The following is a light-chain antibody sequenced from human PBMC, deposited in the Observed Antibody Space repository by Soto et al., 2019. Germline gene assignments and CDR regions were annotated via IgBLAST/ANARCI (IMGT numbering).Light chain of an antibody. CDR2: DVS. J-gene: IGLJ1*01. V-gene: IGLV2-11*01. Sequence: QSVLTQPRSVSGSPGRSVTISCTGTSSDVGGYNYVSWYQQHPGKAPKLMIYDVSKRPSGVPDRFSGSKSGNTASLTISGLQAEDEAGYFCCSYAGSFYVFGTGTKGTVL. CDR3: CSYAGSFYV. CDR1: SSDVGGYNY.